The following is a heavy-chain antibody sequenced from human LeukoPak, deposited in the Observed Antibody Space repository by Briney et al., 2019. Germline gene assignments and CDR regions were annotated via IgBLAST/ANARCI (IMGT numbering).Heavy chain of an antibody. CDR2: IDPNSGNT. D-gene: IGHD3-22*01. J-gene: IGHJ6*03. V-gene: IGHV1-8*03. Sequence: ASVKVSCKASGYTFTAYYMTWVRQAPGQGLEWMGWIDPNSGNTGYAQKFQGRVTITRNTSISTAYMELSSLRSEDTAVYYCARVGSSGYYRGYYYMDVWGKGTTVTVSS. CDR1: GYTFTAYY. CDR3: ARVGSSGYYRGYYYMDV.